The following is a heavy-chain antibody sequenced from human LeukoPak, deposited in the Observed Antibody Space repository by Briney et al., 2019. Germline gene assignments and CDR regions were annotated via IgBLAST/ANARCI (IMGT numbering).Heavy chain of an antibody. CDR1: GYTFPNYY. CDR2: INPSGGST. CDR3: ARRITGTTWGFDY. V-gene: IGHV1-46*01. D-gene: IGHD1-7*01. Sequence: ASVKVSCKASGYTFPNYYIHRVRQAPGQGLEWMGIINPSGGSTSYAQKFQGRVTMTRDTSTSTVYMELSSLRSEDTAVYYCARRITGTTWGFDYWGQGTLVTVSS. J-gene: IGHJ4*02.